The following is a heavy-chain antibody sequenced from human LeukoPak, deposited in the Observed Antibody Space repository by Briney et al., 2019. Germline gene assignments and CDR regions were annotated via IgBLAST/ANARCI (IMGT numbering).Heavy chain of an antibody. CDR3: ARDLAWDAFDI. J-gene: IGHJ3*02. Sequence: PGGSLTLSCAASGFNFTNYNMNWVRQAPGKVLEWVSSIHSSSGSIYYADSLKGRFTISRDNAKNSLYLQMSSLRAEDTAVYYRARDLAWDAFDIWGQGTMVTVSS. CDR2: IHSSSGSI. CDR1: GFNFTNYN. V-gene: IGHV3-21*01.